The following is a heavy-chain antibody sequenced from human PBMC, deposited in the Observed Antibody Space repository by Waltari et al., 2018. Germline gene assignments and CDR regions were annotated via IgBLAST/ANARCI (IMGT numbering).Heavy chain of an antibody. J-gene: IGHJ6*03. CDR3: ARDRVCSTSCSKTGNYMDV. CDR2: IYYSGST. D-gene: IGHD2-2*01. V-gene: IGHV4-31*03. CDR1: GGSISSGGYY. Sequence: QVQLQESGPGLVKPSQTLSLTCTVSGGSISSGGYYWSWIRQHPGKGLEWIGYIYYSGSTYYIPSLKSRVTISVDTSKNQFSLKLSSVTAADTAVYYCARDRVCSTSCSKTGNYMDVWGKGTTVTVSS.